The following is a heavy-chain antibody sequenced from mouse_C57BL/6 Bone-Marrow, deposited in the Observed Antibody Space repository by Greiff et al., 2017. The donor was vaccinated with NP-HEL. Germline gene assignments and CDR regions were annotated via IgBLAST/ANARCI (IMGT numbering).Heavy chain of an antibody. CDR1: GYTFTSYW. J-gene: IGHJ3*01. CDR2: IHPNSGST. Sequence: VQLQQPGAELVKPGASVKLSCKASGYTFTSYWMHWVKQRPGQGLEWIGMIHPNSGSTNYNEKFKSKATLTVDKSSSTVYMQLSSLTSEDSAFYYCARWGITTVVAPFAYWGHGTLVTVSA. V-gene: IGHV1-64*01. CDR3: ARWGITTVVAPFAY. D-gene: IGHD1-1*01.